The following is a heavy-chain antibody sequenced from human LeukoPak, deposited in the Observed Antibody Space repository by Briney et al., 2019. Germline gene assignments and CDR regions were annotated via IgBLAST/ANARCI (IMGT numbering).Heavy chain of an antibody. CDR1: GYTFTSYG. CDR2: ISAYNGNT. V-gene: IGHV1-18*01. J-gene: IGHJ6*02. D-gene: IGHD6-13*01. Sequence: ASVNVSCKASGYTFTSYGISWVRQAPGQGREWMGWISAYNGNTNHAQKLQGRVTMTTDTSTSTAYMELRSLRSDDTAVYYCARGGGQQLNYYYYGMDVWGQGTTVTVSS. CDR3: ARGGGQQLNYYYYGMDV.